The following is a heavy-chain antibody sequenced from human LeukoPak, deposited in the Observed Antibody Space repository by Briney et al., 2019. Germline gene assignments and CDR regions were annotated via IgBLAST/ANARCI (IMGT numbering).Heavy chain of an antibody. CDR2: ISRGGDT. CDR3: ARGYGSGSYYNY. D-gene: IGHD3-10*01. V-gene: IGHV4-34*01. Sequence: SETLSLTCAVYGGSFSGYYWGWTRQPPGKGLEWIGEISRGGDTNYNPSLKSRVTISLDTSKNQFSLKLSSVTAADTAVYYCARGYGSGSYYNYWGQGTLVTVSS. CDR1: GGSFSGYY. J-gene: IGHJ4*02.